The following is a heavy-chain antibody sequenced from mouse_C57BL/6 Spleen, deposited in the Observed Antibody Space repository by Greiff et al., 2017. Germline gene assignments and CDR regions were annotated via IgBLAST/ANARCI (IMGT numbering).Heavy chain of an antibody. CDR1: GYTFTSYW. CDR3: ARSTGTKGYFDY. D-gene: IGHD4-1*02. J-gene: IGHJ2*01. Sequence: VQLQQPGAELVKPGASVKLSCKASGYTFTSYWMQWVKQRPGQGLEWIGEIDPSDSYTNYNQKFKGKATLTVDTSSSTAYMQLSSLTSEDSAVYYCARSTGTKGYFDYWGQGTTLTVSS. CDR2: IDPSDSYT. V-gene: IGHV1-50*01.